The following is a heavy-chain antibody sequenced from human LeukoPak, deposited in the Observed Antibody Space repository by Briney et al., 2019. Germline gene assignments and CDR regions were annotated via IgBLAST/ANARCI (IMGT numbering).Heavy chain of an antibody. CDR2: IYYSGST. D-gene: IGHD6-13*01. Sequence: SETLSLTCTVYSGSISSHYWSCIRQPPGKGLEWLGYIYYSGSTKYNPSLKSRVAILVDTYKNHFSLKLSSVTAAETAVYYCARGGGIIAAEVDYWGQGTLVTVSS. CDR1: SGSISSHY. V-gene: IGHV4-59*11. J-gene: IGHJ4*02. CDR3: ARGGGIIAAEVDY.